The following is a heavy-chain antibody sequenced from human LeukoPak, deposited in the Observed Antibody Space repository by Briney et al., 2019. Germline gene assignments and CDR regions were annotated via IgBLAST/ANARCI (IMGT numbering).Heavy chain of an antibody. J-gene: IGHJ6*02. CDR3: ARVPYYYGSGSYYSYGMDV. CDR1: GGTFISYA. CDR2: IIPIFGTA. D-gene: IGHD3-10*01. V-gene: IGHV1-69*13. Sequence: ASVKVSCKASGGTFISYAISWVRQAPGQGLEWMGGIIPIFGTANYAQKFQGRVTITADESTSTAYMELSSLRSEDTAVYYCARVPYYYGSGSYYSYGMDVWGQGTTVTVSS.